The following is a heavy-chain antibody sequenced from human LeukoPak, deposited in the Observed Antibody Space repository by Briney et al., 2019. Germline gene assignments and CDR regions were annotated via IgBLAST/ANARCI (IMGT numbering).Heavy chain of an antibody. D-gene: IGHD1-7*01. J-gene: IGHJ4*02. Sequence: GGSLRLSCAASGFTFSSYSMSWVRQAPGKGLEWISAISGSGGSTYYADAVKGRFTISRDNSRNTLYLQMNSLRAEDTAVYYCARGSNWNYYYFDYWGQGTLVTVSS. CDR2: ISGSGGST. CDR1: GFTFSSYS. CDR3: ARGSNWNYYYFDY. V-gene: IGHV3-23*01.